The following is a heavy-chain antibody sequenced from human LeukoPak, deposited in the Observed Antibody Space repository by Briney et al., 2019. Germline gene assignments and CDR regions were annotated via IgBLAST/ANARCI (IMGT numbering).Heavy chain of an antibody. CDR3: ARGLHRATDRRYDAFDI. CDR1: GYTFTGYY. CDR2: INPNSGGT. D-gene: IGHD1-26*01. V-gene: IGHV1-2*02. J-gene: IGHJ3*02. Sequence: EASVKVSCKASGYTFTGYYMHWVRQAPGQGLEWMGWINPNSGGTNYAQKFQGRVTMTRDTSISTAYMELSRLRSDDTAVYYCARGLHRATDRRYDAFDIWGQGTMVTVSS.